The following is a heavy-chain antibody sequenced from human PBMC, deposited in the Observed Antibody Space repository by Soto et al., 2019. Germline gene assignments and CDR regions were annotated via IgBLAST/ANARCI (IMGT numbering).Heavy chain of an antibody. CDR2: ISSSSSYI. CDR1: GFTFSSYS. J-gene: IGHJ6*02. V-gene: IGHV3-21*04. CDR3: AKDRPRRYYYYGMDV. Sequence: GGSLRLSXAASGFTFSSYSMNWVRQAPGKGLEWVSSISSSSSYIYYADSVKGRLTISRDNAKNSLYLQMNSLRAEDTAVYYCAKDRPRRYYYYGMDVWGQGTTVTVSS.